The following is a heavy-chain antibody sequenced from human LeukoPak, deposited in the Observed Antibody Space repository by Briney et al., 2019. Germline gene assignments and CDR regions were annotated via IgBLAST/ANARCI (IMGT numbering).Heavy chain of an antibody. D-gene: IGHD2-15*01. CDR1: GFTFSNYA. V-gene: IGHV3-23*01. CDR3: ATQWSVGGPTWNYMDV. Sequence: PGGSLRLSCAASGFTFSNYAMTWVRQAPGKGLEWVSGTSGGGDTTHYAGSVKGRFTISRDNSKNMVYLQMDSLRAEDTAVYYCATQWSVGGPTWNYMDVWGKGTTVTVSS. J-gene: IGHJ6*03. CDR2: TSGGGDTT.